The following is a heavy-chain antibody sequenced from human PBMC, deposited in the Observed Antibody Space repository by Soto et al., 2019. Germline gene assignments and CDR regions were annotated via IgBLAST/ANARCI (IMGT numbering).Heavy chain of an antibody. Sequence: EVQLVESGGGLVQPGGSLRLSCAASGFTVSTKYMSWVRQAPGKGLEWVSVIYSGGSTFYADSVRGRFTISRDNSKNTVNLQMNSLRAEHTAVYYCARDPWAADYWGQGTLLTVSS. D-gene: IGHD3-16*01. V-gene: IGHV3-66*01. CDR1: GFTVSTKY. CDR3: ARDPWAADY. CDR2: IYSGGST. J-gene: IGHJ4*02.